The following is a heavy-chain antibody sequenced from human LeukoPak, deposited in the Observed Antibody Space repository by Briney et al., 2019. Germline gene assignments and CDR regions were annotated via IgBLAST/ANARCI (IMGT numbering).Heavy chain of an antibody. CDR3: ARDLKIAVAAIDY. Sequence: PGGSLRLSCAASGFTFSNAWMSWVRQAPGKGLEWVGRIKSKTDGGTTDYAAPVKGRFTISRDNAKNSLYLQMNSLRAEDTAVYYCARDLKIAVAAIDYWGQGTLVTVSS. J-gene: IGHJ4*02. CDR1: GFTFSNAW. CDR2: IKSKTDGGTT. D-gene: IGHD6-19*01. V-gene: IGHV3-15*01.